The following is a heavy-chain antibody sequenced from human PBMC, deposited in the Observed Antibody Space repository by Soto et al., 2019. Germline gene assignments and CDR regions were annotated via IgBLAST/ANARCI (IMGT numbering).Heavy chain of an antibody. V-gene: IGHV1-18*01. CDR1: GYTFTSYG. CDR3: ARGGSYCSSTSCYVWPFDY. Sequence: QVQLVQSGAEVKKPGASVKVSCKASGYTFTSYGISWVRQAPGQGLEWMGWISAYNGNTNYAQKLQGRVTMTTDTSTSTAYMELRSLISDDTAVYYCARGGSYCSSTSCYVWPFDYWGQGTLVTVSS. CDR2: ISAYNGNT. D-gene: IGHD2-2*01. J-gene: IGHJ4*02.